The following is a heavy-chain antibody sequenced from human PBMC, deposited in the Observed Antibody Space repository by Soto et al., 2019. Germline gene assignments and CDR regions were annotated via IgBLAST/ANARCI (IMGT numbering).Heavy chain of an antibody. J-gene: IGHJ5*02. CDR1: GGTFSSYA. D-gene: IGHD3-22*01. CDR2: IIPIFGTA. V-gene: IGHV1-69*01. CDR3: ARGVQSYYYDSSGYYSP. Sequence: QVQLVQSGAEVKKPGSSVKVSCKASGGTFSSYAISWVRQAPGQGLEWMGGIIPIFGTANYAQKFQGRVTITADESTSTAYMELSSLRSEDTAVYYGARGVQSYYYDSSGYYSPWGQGTLVTVSS.